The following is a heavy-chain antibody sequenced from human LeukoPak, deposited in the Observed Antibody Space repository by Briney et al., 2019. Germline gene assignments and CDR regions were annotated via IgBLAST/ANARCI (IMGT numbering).Heavy chain of an antibody. J-gene: IGHJ4*02. V-gene: IGHV3-30*18. CDR3: AKRPSDYGDYVSYFDY. D-gene: IGHD4-17*01. CDR2: ISDDGRRK. Sequence: GGSLRLSCAASGFSFISYGMHWVRQAPGKGLEWVGVISDDGRRKDYADSVKGRFTISRDNSKDTLYLQMNRLRAEDTAVYYCAKRPSDYGDYVSYFDYWGQGILVTVSS. CDR1: GFSFISYG.